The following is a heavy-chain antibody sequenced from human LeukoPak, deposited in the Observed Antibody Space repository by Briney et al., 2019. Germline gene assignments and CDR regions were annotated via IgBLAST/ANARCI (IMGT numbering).Heavy chain of an antibody. CDR2: IKSKTDGGTT. D-gene: IGHD6-19*01. V-gene: IGHV3-15*01. Sequence: GGSLRLSCAASGFTFSNAWMSWVRQAPGKGLEWVGRIKSKTDGGTTDYAAPVKGRFTISRDDSKNTLYLQMNSLRAEDTAVYYCAKIYLPYTDIAVAGTGVDYWGQGTLVTVSS. J-gene: IGHJ4*02. CDR1: GFTFSNAW. CDR3: AKIYLPYTDIAVAGTGVDY.